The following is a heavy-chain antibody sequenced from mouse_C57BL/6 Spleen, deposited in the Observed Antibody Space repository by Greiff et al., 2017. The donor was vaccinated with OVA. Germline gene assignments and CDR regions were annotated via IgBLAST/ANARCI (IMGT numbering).Heavy chain of an antibody. CDR1: GYTFTDYY. CDR2: IYPGSGNT. V-gene: IGHV1-76*01. J-gene: IGHJ2*01. CDR3: ARGGLWGGDY. D-gene: IGHD3-1*01. Sequence: VKLMESGAELVRPGASVKLSCKASGYTFTDYYINWVKQRPGQGLEWIARIYPGSGNTYYNEKFKGKATLTAEKSSSTAYMQLSSLTSEDSAVYFCARGGLWGGDYWGQGTTLTVSS.